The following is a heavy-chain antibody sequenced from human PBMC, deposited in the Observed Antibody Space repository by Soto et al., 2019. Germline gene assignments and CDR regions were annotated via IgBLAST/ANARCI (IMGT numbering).Heavy chain of an antibody. D-gene: IGHD6-6*01. CDR3: ARDERRSIAAENWFDP. J-gene: IGHJ5*02. Sequence: GASVKVSCKASGYTFTSYGISWVRQAPGQGLEWMGWISAYNGNTNYAQKLQGRVTMTTDTSTSTAYMELRSLRSDDTAVYYCARDERRSIAAENWFDPWGQGTLVTVSS. V-gene: IGHV1-18*01. CDR2: ISAYNGNT. CDR1: GYTFTSYG.